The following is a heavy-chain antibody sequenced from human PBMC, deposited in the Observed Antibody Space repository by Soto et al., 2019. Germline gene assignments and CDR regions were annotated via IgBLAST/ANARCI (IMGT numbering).Heavy chain of an antibody. CDR2: INHSGST. CDR1: GGSFSGYY. Sequence: QVQLQQWGAGLLKPSETLSLTCAVYGGSFSGYYWSWIRQPPGKGLEWIGEINHSGSTNYNPSLKSRVTISVDTSKNQFSLKLSSVTAADTAVYYCARGYLAALARGSYYFEYWGQGTLVTVSS. D-gene: IGHD3-3*02. J-gene: IGHJ4*02. V-gene: IGHV4-34*01. CDR3: ARGYLAALARGSYYFEY.